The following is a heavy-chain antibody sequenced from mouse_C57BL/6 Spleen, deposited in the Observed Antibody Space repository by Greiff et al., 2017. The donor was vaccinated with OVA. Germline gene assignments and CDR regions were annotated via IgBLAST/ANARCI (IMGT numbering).Heavy chain of an antibody. Sequence: QVQLQQPGAELVKPGASVKLSCKASGYTFTSYWMHWVKQRPGRGLEWIGRTDPNSGGTKYNEKFKSKATLTVDKPSSTAYMQLSSLTSEDSAVYYCATIYYDYDEDFDYWGQGTTLTVSS. D-gene: IGHD2-4*01. V-gene: IGHV1-72*01. CDR2: TDPNSGGT. CDR1: GYTFTSYW. J-gene: IGHJ2*01. CDR3: ATIYYDYDEDFDY.